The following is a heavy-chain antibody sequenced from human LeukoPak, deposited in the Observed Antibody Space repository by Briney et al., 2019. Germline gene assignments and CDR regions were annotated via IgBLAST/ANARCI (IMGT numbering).Heavy chain of an antibody. CDR2: IYYSGST. Sequence: SETLSLTCTVSGGSISSYYWSWIRQPPGKGLEWIGSIYYSGSTYYNPSLKSRVTISVDTSKNQFSLKLSSVTAADTAVYYCASLGATTPYFDYWGQGTLVTVSS. J-gene: IGHJ4*02. D-gene: IGHD1-26*01. CDR1: GGSISSYY. CDR3: ASLGATTPYFDY. V-gene: IGHV4-59*05.